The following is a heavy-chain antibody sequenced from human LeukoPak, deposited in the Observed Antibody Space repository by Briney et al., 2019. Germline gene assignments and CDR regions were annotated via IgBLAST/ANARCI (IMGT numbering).Heavy chain of an antibody. V-gene: IGHV3-23*01. J-gene: IGHJ4*02. Sequence: GGSLRLSCAASKFTFTAYGMSWVRLAPGKGLQWVSSISGSGGNTYYADSVKGRFTISRDNSKNTLYLQMNSLRAEDTAIYYCANPPTATSFDYWGQGTLVAVSS. D-gene: IGHD4-11*01. CDR1: KFTFTAYG. CDR2: ISGSGGNT. CDR3: ANPPTATSFDY.